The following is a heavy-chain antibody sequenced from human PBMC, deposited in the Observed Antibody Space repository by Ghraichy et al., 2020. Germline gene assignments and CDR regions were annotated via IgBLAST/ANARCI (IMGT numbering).Heavy chain of an antibody. Sequence: LSLTCAASGFTFDDYAMHWVRQAPGKGLEWVSGISWNSGSIGYADSVKGRFTISRDNAKNSLYLQMNSLRAEDTALYYCAKDRDFWSGYLFDYWGQGTLVTVSS. CDR1: GFTFDDYA. CDR2: ISWNSGSI. CDR3: AKDRDFWSGYLFDY. D-gene: IGHD3-3*01. J-gene: IGHJ4*02. V-gene: IGHV3-9*01.